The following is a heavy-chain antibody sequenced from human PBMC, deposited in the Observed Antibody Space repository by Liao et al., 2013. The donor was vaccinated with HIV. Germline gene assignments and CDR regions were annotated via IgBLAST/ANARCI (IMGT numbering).Heavy chain of an antibody. J-gene: IGHJ5*02. D-gene: IGHD3-16*01. CDR1: GGSISSGGYS. CDR3: ASVYDYEAFDP. V-gene: IGHV4-30-2*01. Sequence: QVRLQESGPGLVKPSQTLSLTCAVSGGSISSGGYSWSWIRQPPGKGLEWIGYIYHSGSTYYNPSLKSRVTISVDRSKNQFSLKLSSVTAADTAVYYCASVYDYEAFDPWGQGTLVTVSS. CDR2: IYHSGST.